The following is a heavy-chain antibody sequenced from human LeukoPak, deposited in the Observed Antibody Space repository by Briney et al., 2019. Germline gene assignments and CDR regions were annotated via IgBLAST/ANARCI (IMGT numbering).Heavy chain of an antibody. D-gene: IGHD1-14*01. Sequence: PGGSLRLSCAASGFTFSNYWMSWVRQAPGKGLEWVANINQNGSEIYYVDSVKGRFTISRDNAKNSLYLQMNTLRAEDTALYDCARDPLTQDDYWGQGTLVTVSS. CDR2: INQNGSEI. CDR1: GFTFSNYW. CDR3: ARDPLTQDDY. V-gene: IGHV3-7*01. J-gene: IGHJ4*02.